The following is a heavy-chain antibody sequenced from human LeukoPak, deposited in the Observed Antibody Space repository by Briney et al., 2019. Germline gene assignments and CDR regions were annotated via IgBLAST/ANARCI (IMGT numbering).Heavy chain of an antibody. D-gene: IGHD3-22*01. Sequence: GGSLRLSCSASGFTFSTYRMHWVRQAPGKGLEWVAVISYDGSNKYYADYVKVRFTISRDNSKNTLYMQMNSLRAEDTAVCYCAKDPYYYDRSGYYFDYWGQGTLVTVSS. CDR2: ISYDGSNK. CDR3: AKDPYYYDRSGYYFDY. J-gene: IGHJ4*02. CDR1: GFTFSTYR. V-gene: IGHV3-30*18.